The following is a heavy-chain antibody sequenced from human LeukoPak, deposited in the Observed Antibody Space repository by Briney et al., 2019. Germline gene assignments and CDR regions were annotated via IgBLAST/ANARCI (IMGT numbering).Heavy chain of an antibody. CDR2: ISWNSGSI. CDR3: AKRGRGGDY. V-gene: IGHV3-9*01. Sequence: SGGSLRLSFAASGFTFDDYAMHWVRQAPGKGLEWVSGISWNSGSIGYADSVKGRFTISRDNAKNSLYLQMNSLRAEDTALYYCAKRGRGGDYWGQGTLVTVSS. CDR1: GFTFDDYA. D-gene: IGHD3-16*01. J-gene: IGHJ4*02.